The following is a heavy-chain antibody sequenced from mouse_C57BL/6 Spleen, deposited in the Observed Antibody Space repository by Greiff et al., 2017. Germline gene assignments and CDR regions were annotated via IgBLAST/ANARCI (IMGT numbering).Heavy chain of an antibody. D-gene: IGHD2-3*01. CDR2: ISSGSSTI. CDR3: ARNGYSYYYAMDY. Sequence: EVQLQESGGGLVKPGGSLKLSCAASGFTFSDYGMHWVRQAPEKGLEWVAYISSGSSTIYYADTVKGRFTISRDNAKNTLFLQMTSLRSEDTAMYYCARNGYSYYYAMDYWGQGTSVTVSS. J-gene: IGHJ4*01. CDR1: GFTFSDYG. V-gene: IGHV5-17*01.